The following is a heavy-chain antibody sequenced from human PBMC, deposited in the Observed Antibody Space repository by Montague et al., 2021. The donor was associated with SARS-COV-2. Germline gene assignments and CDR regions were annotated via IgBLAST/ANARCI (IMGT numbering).Heavy chain of an antibody. CDR3: TRRGYSYGRAPVDAFDI. D-gene: IGHD5-18*01. J-gene: IGHJ3*02. CDR2: MYYSGST. CDR1: GGSISSYY. Sequence: SETLSLTCTVSGGSISSYYWSWIRQPPGKGLEWIGYMYYSGSTNYNPSLKSRVTISVDTSKNQFSLKLSSMTAADTAAYYCTRRGYSYGRAPVDAFDIWGQGTMVTVSS. V-gene: IGHV4-59*01.